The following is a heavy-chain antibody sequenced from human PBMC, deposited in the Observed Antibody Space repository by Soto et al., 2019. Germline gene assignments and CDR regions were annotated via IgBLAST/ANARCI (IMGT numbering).Heavy chain of an antibody. D-gene: IGHD6-19*01. J-gene: IGHJ4*02. CDR1: GFLLTSPAVG. Sequence: QITLKESGPTLVKPTQTLTLTCTFSGFLLTSPAVGVNWIRQPPGKALEWLALIYWDDDKQYSPSLKSRLTITKDPSKNQVVLTMTNMDPVDTATYYCAHGSGWLSDYWGQGTLVTVSS. CDR3: AHGSGWLSDY. V-gene: IGHV2-5*02. CDR2: IYWDDDK.